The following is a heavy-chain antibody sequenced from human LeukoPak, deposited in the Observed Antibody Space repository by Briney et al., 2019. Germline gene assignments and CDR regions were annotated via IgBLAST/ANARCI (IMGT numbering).Heavy chain of an antibody. Sequence: GGSVPHSCSACGFPLGDYAMRELGQAPAKGRAWVGCIRSKAYGENTEYAASVTGRFTILRDDSKSIAYLQMNSLKTEDTAVYYCTRGWETEFDYWGQGTLVTVSS. J-gene: IGHJ4*02. CDR1: GFPLGDYA. D-gene: IGHD1-1*01. V-gene: IGHV3-49*03. CDR2: IRSKAYGENT. CDR3: TRGWETEFDY.